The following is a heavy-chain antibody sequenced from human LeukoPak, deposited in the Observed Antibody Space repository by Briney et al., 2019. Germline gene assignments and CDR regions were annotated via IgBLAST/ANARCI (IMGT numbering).Heavy chain of an antibody. CDR2: ISSSSSYI. CDR1: GFTFSDYY. CDR3: ARDQQELPFYYYYYGMDV. J-gene: IGHJ6*02. Sequence: GGSLRLSCAASGFTFSDYYMNWVRQAPGKGLEWVSSISSSSSYIYYADSVKGRFTISRDNAKNSLYLQMNSLRAEDTAVYYCARDQQELPFYYYYYGMDVWGQGTTVTVSS. V-gene: IGHV3-21*01. D-gene: IGHD1-7*01.